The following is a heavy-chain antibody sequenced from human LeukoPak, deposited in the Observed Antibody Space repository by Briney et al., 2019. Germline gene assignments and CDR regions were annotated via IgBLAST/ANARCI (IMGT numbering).Heavy chain of an antibody. Sequence: ASVTVSCKASGYTFTDYDINWVRQATGQGLEWMGWMNPNSGNTGYTQKFQGRVTMTRNTSISTAYMELSSLRSEDTAVYYCARAGWGHFDYWGQGTLVTVSS. V-gene: IGHV1-8*01. CDR2: MNPNSGNT. CDR3: ARAGWGHFDY. D-gene: IGHD6-19*01. J-gene: IGHJ4*02. CDR1: GYTFTDYD.